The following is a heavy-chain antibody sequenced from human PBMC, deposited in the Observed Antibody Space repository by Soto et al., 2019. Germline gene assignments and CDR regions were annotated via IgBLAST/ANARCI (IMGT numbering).Heavy chain of an antibody. J-gene: IGHJ6*02. Sequence: SVKVSCKASGYTFSGYYIHWLRQAPGQGLEWMGWINPNSGGTNYAQKLQGRVTVTRDTPTSTAYMELSRLTSDDTAVYYCARSLTEGYCTITGCYTRPLYGMDVWGQGTTVTVSS. CDR2: INPNSGGT. CDR1: GYTFSGYY. CDR3: ARSLTEGYCTITGCYTRPLYGMDV. V-gene: IGHV1-2*02. D-gene: IGHD2-2*02.